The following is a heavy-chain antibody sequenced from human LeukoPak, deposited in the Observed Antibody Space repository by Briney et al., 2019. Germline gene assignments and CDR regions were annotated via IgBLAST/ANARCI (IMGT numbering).Heavy chain of an antibody. Sequence: PGGSLRLSCAASGFTFSSYAMHWVRQAPGKGLEWVAVISYDGSNKYYADSVKGRFTISRDNSKNTLYLQMNSLSAEDTAVYYCAKHGSGWHYVDYWGQGTLVTVSS. CDR2: ISYDGSNK. D-gene: IGHD6-19*01. V-gene: IGHV3-30*04. CDR1: GFTFSSYA. J-gene: IGHJ4*02. CDR3: AKHGSGWHYVDY.